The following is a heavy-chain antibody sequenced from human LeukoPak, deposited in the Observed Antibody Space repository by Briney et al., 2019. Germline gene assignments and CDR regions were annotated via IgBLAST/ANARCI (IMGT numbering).Heavy chain of an antibody. CDR3: ARVPYSSRFDY. CDR1: GFTFSSYW. D-gene: IGHD6-13*01. CDR2: IKQDGSEK. J-gene: IGHJ4*02. V-gene: IGHV3-7*01. Sequence: GGPLRLSCAASGFTFSSYWMSWVRQAPGKGLEWVANIKQDGSEKYYVDSVKRRFTISRDNAKNSLYLQMNSLRAEDTAVYYRARVPYSSRFDYWGQGTLVTVSS.